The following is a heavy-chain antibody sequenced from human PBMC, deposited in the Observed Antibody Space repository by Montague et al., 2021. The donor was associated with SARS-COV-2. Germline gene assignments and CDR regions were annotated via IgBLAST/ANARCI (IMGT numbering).Heavy chain of an antibody. CDR2: IYHSGTT. CDR3: SLPLGGARFDP. D-gene: IGHD1-26*01. Sequence: SETLSLTCTVSGGSVSSDSWWTWVRQPPRKGLEWFVEIYHSGTTNYNPSFQSRVTISVDKSRNHLSLNLGSVTAADTATYYCSLPLGGARFDPWGQGILVTVSS. V-gene: IGHV4-4*02. J-gene: IGHJ5*02. CDR1: GGSVSSDSW.